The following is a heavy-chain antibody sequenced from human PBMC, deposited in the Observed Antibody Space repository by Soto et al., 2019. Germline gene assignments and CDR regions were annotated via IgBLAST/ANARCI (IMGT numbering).Heavy chain of an antibody. D-gene: IGHD3-3*01. V-gene: IGHV1-69*06. CDR2: IIPLFGTP. Sequence: SVKVSCKASGDTFTSYPFSWARQAPGQGLEWMGGIIPLFGTPNYAQKFQGRLTITADKSTSTVYMEMSGLNSDDTAVYYCARNGVAGMDHWGQGTRVTVSS. CDR3: ARNGVAGMDH. J-gene: IGHJ4*02. CDR1: GDTFTSYP.